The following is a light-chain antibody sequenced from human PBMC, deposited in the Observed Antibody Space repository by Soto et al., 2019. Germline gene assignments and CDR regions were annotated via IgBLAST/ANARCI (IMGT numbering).Light chain of an antibody. J-gene: IGKJ1*01. Sequence: DIQMTQSPSTLSASVGDRVTITCRASQSISSWLAWYQQKPGKAPKLLIYKASSLESGVPSRFSGIGTGTEFNLTISSLQPDAFASYYCQQYNSFPSFGQGTKVEIK. CDR3: QQYNSFPS. V-gene: IGKV1-5*03. CDR1: QSISSW. CDR2: KAS.